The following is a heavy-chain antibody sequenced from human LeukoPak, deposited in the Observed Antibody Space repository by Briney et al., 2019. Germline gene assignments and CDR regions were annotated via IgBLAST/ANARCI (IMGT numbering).Heavy chain of an antibody. CDR3: ARCLQDYYDSSGYYFFPIWLDP. CDR2: IYYSGST. D-gene: IGHD3-22*01. J-gene: IGHJ5*02. CDR1: GGSISSYY. V-gene: IGHV4-59*01. Sequence: SETLSLTCTVSGGSISSYYWSWIRQPPGKGLEWIGYIYYSGSTNYNPSLKSRVTISVDTSKNQFSLKLSSVTAADTAVYYCARCLQDYYDSSGYYFFPIWLDPWGQGTLVTVSS.